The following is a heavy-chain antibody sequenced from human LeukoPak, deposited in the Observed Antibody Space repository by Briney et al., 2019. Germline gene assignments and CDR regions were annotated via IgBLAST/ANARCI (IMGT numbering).Heavy chain of an antibody. Sequence: GGSLRLSCAASGFTFSSYAMSWVRQAPGKGLEWVSDINGSGGSSYYADSVKGRFTISRDNSKNTLYLQMNGLRAEDTAVYYCAKRIQSAMATGYWGQGTLVTVSS. CDR3: AKRIQSAMATGY. CDR2: INGSGGSS. V-gene: IGHV3-23*01. CDR1: GFTFSSYA. D-gene: IGHD5-18*01. J-gene: IGHJ4*02.